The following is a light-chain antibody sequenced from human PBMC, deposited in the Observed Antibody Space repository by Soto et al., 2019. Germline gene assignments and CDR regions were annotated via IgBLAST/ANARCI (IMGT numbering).Light chain of an antibody. Sequence: QSVLTQSPSASASLGASVKLTCTLSSGHSSYAIAWHQQQLEKGPRYLMKLNSDGSHSKGDGIPDRFSGSSSGAERYLTISSLQSEDEADYYCQTWGTGDVFGTGTKLTVL. CDR1: SGHSSYA. V-gene: IGLV4-69*01. CDR3: QTWGTGDV. J-gene: IGLJ1*01. CDR2: LNSDGSH.